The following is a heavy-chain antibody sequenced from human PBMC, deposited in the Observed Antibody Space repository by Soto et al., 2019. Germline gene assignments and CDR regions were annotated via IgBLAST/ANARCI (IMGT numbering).Heavy chain of an antibody. V-gene: IGHV3-23*04. J-gene: IGHJ6*02. CDR1: KFAITSHV. D-gene: IGHD7-27*01. CDR3: AKRTGDYYFYGLDA. Sequence: EVQMVESGGGLVKPGGSQRLSCKALKFAITSHVMTWVRQAPGKGLEWVSGISASGGSTFYADSVLGRFTISRDETRNMVYLQMDSLRADDTAVYYCAKRTGDYYFYGLDAWGQGTTVVVAS. CDR2: ISASGGST.